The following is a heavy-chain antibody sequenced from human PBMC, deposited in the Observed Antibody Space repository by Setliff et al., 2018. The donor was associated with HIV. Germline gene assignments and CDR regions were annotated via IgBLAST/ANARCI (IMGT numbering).Heavy chain of an antibody. J-gene: IGHJ4*02. CDR2: IIPMFGTT. D-gene: IGHD3-10*01. Sequence: SVKVSCKASGGSFSSYAISWVRQAPGQGLEWMGRIIPMFGTTNYAQKFQGRVTITADKSTTTAYMDPVDTAIYYCARGRKGANPYGAYYFDSWGQGTLVTVSS. V-gene: IGHV1-69*06. CDR3: ARGRKGANPYGAYYFDS. CDR1: GGSFSSYA.